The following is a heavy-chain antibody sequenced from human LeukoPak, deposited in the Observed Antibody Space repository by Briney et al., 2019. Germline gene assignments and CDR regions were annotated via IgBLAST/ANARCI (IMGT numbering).Heavy chain of an antibody. Sequence: PSETLSLTCTVSGGSISSGSYYWSWIRQPAGKGLEWIGRIYTSGSTNYNPSLKSRVTLSVDTSKNQFSLNLTSVTAADTAVYYCARDRGYYDTSGYYGDAFDIWGQGTKVTVSS. V-gene: IGHV4-61*02. CDR2: IYTSGST. J-gene: IGHJ3*02. CDR1: GGSISSGSYY. CDR3: ARDRGYYDTSGYYGDAFDI. D-gene: IGHD3-22*01.